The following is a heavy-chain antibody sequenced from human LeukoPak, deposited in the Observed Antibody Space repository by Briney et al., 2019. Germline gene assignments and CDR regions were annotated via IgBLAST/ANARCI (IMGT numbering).Heavy chain of an antibody. J-gene: IGHJ3*02. V-gene: IGHV4-4*07. CDR2: IYISGST. CDR3: ARRRWVRAFDI. Sequence: SETLSLTCTVSGGSISIYYWSWIRQPAGKGLEWIGRIYISGSTNYNPSLKSRVTMSVDTSKNQFSLKLSSVTAADTAVYYCARRRWVRAFDIWGQGTMVTVSS. D-gene: IGHD3-10*01. CDR1: GGSISIYY.